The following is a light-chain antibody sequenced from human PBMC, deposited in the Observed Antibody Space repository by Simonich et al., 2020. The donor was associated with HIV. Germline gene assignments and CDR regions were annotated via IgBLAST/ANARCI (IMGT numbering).Light chain of an antibody. CDR1: SSDVGGYNY. V-gene: IGLV2-11*01. Sequence: QSALTQPRSVSGSPGQSVTLSCTGTSSDVGGYNYVSWYQQHPGKAPKLMIYDVSKRPAGVPDRFSGSKSGNTAALTISVLQAEDEADYYCCSYAGSYDWVFGGGTKLTVL. CDR2: DVS. CDR3: CSYAGSYDWV. J-gene: IGLJ3*02.